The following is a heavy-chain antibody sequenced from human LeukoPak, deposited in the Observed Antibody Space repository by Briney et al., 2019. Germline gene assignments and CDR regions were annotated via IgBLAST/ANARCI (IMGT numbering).Heavy chain of an antibody. Sequence: GASVKVSCKASGYTFTSYYMHWVRQAPGQGLEWMGIINPSGGSTSYAQKFQGRVTMTRYTSISTAYMELSRLRSDDTAIYYCATIKVGVVDYWGQGTLVTVSS. V-gene: IGHV1-46*01. CDR3: ATIKVGVVDY. D-gene: IGHD3-10*01. CDR2: INPSGGST. CDR1: GYTFTSYY. J-gene: IGHJ4*02.